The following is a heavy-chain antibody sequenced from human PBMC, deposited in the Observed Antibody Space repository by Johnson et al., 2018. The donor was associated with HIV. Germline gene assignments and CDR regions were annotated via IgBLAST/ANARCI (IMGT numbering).Heavy chain of an antibody. Sequence: QVQLVESGGGVVQPGRSVRLSCAASGFTFSNYAMHWVRQAPGKGLEWVALISYDASNKYYADSVEGRVTISRDNSKNTLYLQMNSLRAEDTAVYYCARDSEWELGQEGAFDIWGQGTMVTVSS. V-gene: IGHV3-30*04. J-gene: IGHJ3*02. CDR1: GFTFSNYA. CDR3: ARDSEWELGQEGAFDI. CDR2: ISYDASNK. D-gene: IGHD1-26*01.